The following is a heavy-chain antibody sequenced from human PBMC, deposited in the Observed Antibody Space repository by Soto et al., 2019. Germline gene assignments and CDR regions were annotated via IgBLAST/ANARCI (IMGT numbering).Heavy chain of an antibody. CDR3: ARSAIFYGDYDY. CDR2: IYYSGST. CDR1: GGSISSYY. V-gene: IGHV4-59*01. J-gene: IGHJ4*02. D-gene: IGHD4-17*01. Sequence: SETLSLTCAVSGGSISSYYWSWIRQPPGKGLEWIGYIYYSGSTNYNPSLKSRVTISVDTSKNQFSLKLSSVTAADTAVYYCARSAIFYGDYDYWGQGTLVTVS.